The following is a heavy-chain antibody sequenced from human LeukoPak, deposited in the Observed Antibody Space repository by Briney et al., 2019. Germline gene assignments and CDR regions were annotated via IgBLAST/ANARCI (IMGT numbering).Heavy chain of an antibody. J-gene: IGHJ5*02. Sequence: SETLSLTCTVSGGSISSGSYYWSWIRQPAGKGLEWIGRIYTSGSTNYNPSLKSRVTISVDTSKNQFSLKLSSVTAADTAVYYCARDQAAHPEYSSSSDNWFDPWGQGTLVTVSS. V-gene: IGHV4-61*02. CDR1: GGSISSGSYY. CDR3: ARDQAAHPEYSSSSDNWFDP. D-gene: IGHD6-6*01. CDR2: IYTSGST.